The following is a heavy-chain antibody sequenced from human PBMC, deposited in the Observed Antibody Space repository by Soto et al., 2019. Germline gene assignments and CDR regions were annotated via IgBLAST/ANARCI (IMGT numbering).Heavy chain of an antibody. V-gene: IGHV3-9*01. CDR1: GFTFDDYA. J-gene: IGHJ6*03. D-gene: IGHD6-6*01. CDR3: AKDGEVVAARRCYYPDYYYLDV. Sequence: EVQLVESGGGLVQPGRSLRLSCAASGFTFDDYAMHWVRQAPGKGLEWVSGISWHSGSIGYADSVKGRFKISRDNAKNSLYLQMNSRRAEDTDLYYCAKDGEVVAARRCYYPDYYYLDVWGKGTTVTVSS. CDR2: ISWHSGSI.